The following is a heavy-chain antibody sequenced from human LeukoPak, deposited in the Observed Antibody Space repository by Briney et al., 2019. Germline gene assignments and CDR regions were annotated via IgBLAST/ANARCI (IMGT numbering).Heavy chain of an antibody. CDR1: GGSISSYY. CDR2: IYHSGTS. D-gene: IGHD2-2*01. J-gene: IGHJ5*02. CDR3: ARDPYRDNWFDP. V-gene: IGHV4-59*12. Sequence: PSETLSLTCSVSGGSISSYYWSWIRQPPGKGVEWVGYIYHSGTSNYNPSLQSRVAMSVDTSKNQFSLKLSSVTAADTAVYYCARDPYRDNWFDPWGQGTLVTVSS.